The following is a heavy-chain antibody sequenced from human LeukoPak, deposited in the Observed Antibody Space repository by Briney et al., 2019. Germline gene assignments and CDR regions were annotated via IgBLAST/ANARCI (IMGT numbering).Heavy chain of an antibody. V-gene: IGHV4-4*02. Sequence: SGTLSLTCIVSGGSISSLNLWSWLRQPPGKGLEWIGEMYLGGTTNLNPSLKSRVTILIDKSKNQLSLQLTSVTAADTAVYYCAGLEGRYSTDWFYFFDYWGQGALVTVSS. CDR2: MYLGGTT. CDR3: AGLEGRYSTDWFYFFDY. D-gene: IGHD6-19*01. J-gene: IGHJ4*02. CDR1: GGSISSLNL.